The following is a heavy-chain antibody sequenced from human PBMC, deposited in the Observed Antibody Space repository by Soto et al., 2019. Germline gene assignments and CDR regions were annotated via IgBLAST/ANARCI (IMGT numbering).Heavy chain of an antibody. CDR2: IFTSGST. Sequence: QVQLQESGPGLVKPSETLSLTCTVSGGSISSHFWNWIRQPAGKGLEWIGRIFTSGSTNYNPYFQSRVAMSVDTSKNQFSLKLSSVTAEDTALYYCARDLWVGTTYYYYYGMDVWGQGTTVTVSS. V-gene: IGHV4-4*07. CDR1: GGSISSHF. J-gene: IGHJ6*02. D-gene: IGHD1-26*01. CDR3: ARDLWVGTTYYYYYGMDV.